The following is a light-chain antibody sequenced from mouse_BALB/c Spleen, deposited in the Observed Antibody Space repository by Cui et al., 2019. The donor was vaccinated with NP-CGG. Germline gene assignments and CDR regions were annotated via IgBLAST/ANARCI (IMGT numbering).Light chain of an antibody. J-gene: IGLJ1*01. V-gene: IGLV1*01. Sequence: QVVVTQDPTPTTSPGETVTLTCRSSTGAVTTSNYANWVQEKPDHLFTGLIGGTNNRAPGVPARFSGSLIGDKAALTITGAQTEDEAIYFCALWYSNHWVFGGGTKLTVL. CDR3: ALWYSNHWV. CDR2: GTN. CDR1: TGAVTTSNY.